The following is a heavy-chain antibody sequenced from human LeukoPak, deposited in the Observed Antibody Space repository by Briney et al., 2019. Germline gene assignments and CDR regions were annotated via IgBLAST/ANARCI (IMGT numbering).Heavy chain of an antibody. D-gene: IGHD3-10*01. J-gene: IGHJ4*02. CDR1: GFTFSNYA. CDR2: IWYDGSYK. Sequence: GGSLRLSCAASGFTFSNYAIHWVRQAPGEGLEWVAVIWYDGSYKYYADSVKGRFTISRDNSKNTLYLQMNSLRAEDTALYYCARDLGTMVRDPLDYWGQGTLVTVSS. V-gene: IGHV3-33*01. CDR3: ARDLGTMVRDPLDY.